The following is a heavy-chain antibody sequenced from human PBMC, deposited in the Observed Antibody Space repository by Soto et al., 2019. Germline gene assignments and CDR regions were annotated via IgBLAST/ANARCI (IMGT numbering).Heavy chain of an antibody. Sequence: PSETLSLTCTVSGGSISSSSYYWGWIRQPPGKGLEWIGSIYYSGSTYYNPSLKSRVTISVDTSKNQFSLKLSSVTAADTAVYYCASYSGSNAGNWFDPWGQGTLVTVSS. V-gene: IGHV4-39*07. CDR2: IYYSGST. J-gene: IGHJ5*02. CDR1: GGSISSSSYY. CDR3: ASYSGSNAGNWFDP. D-gene: IGHD1-26*01.